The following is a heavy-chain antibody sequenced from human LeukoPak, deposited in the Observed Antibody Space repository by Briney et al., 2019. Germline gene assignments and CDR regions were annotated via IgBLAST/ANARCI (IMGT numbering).Heavy chain of an antibody. CDR1: GYTFTGYY. D-gene: IGHD3-22*01. CDR3: AYYDSSGYSVY. CDR2: INPNSGGT. Sequence: AASVKVSCKASGYTFTGYYMHWVRQAPGQGLEWMGWINPNSGGTNYAQKFQGRVTMTRDTSISTAYMELSRLRSGDTAVYYCAYYDSSGYSVYWGQGTLVTVSS. V-gene: IGHV1-2*02. J-gene: IGHJ4*02.